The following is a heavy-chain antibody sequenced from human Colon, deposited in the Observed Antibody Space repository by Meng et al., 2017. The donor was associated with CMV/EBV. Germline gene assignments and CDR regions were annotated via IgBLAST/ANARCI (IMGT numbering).Heavy chain of an antibody. V-gene: IGHV3-66*04. Sequence: LGEFGGGLVQPGESLGLSWAASGFTVSNSYMSGVRQAPGKGLEWVSALYSGGITYYADSVKGRFAISADNSKNTLYLQMDGLRAEDTAVYYCARQVSSSSTYVSWGQGTLVTVSS. CDR3: ARQVSSSSTYVS. J-gene: IGHJ5*02. D-gene: IGHD2-2*01. CDR2: LYSGGIT. CDR1: GFTVSNSY.